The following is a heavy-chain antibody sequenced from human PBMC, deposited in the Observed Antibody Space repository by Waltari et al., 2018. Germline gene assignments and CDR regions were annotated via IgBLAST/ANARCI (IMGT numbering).Heavy chain of an antibody. CDR1: GFTFDDYA. J-gene: IGHJ4*02. Sequence: EVQLVESGGGLVQPGRSLRLSCAASGFTFDDYAMPWVRQAPGKGLEWVSGISWNSGSIGYADSVRGRFTISRDNAKNSLYLQMNSLRAEDMALYYCAKEGVGGSYELDCWGQGTLVTVSS. D-gene: IGHD1-26*01. CDR2: ISWNSGSI. V-gene: IGHV3-9*03. CDR3: AKEGVGGSYELDC.